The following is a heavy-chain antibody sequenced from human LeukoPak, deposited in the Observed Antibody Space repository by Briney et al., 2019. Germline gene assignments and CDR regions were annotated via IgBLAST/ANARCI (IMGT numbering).Heavy chain of an antibody. J-gene: IGHJ4*02. CDR1: GFTFSSYS. Sequence: PGGSLRLSCAASGFTFSSYSMNWVRQAPGKGLEWVSSISSSSSYIYYADSVKGRFTISRDNAKNSLYLQMNSLRAEDTAVYYCARGWYNSGYYCDYWGQGTLVTVSS. V-gene: IGHV3-21*01. D-gene: IGHD6-19*01. CDR3: ARGWYNSGYYCDY. CDR2: ISSSSSYI.